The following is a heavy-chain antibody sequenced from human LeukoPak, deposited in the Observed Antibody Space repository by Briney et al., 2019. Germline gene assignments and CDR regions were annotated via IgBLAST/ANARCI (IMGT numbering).Heavy chain of an antibody. J-gene: IGHJ4*02. CDR1: GGSISSSSYY. Sequence: SETLSLTCTVSGGSISSSSYYWGWIRQPPGKGLEWIGSIYYSGSTYYNPSLKSRVTISVDTSKNQFSLKLSSVTAADTAVYYCARHEVGIAVALPEIWYFDYWGQGTLVTVFS. V-gene: IGHV4-39*01. D-gene: IGHD6-19*01. CDR2: IYYSGST. CDR3: ARHEVGIAVALPEIWYFDY.